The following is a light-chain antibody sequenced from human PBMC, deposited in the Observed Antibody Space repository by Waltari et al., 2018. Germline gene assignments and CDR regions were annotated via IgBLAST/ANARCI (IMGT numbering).Light chain of an antibody. V-gene: IGKV3-20*01. CDR3: QHYDGSPYT. J-gene: IGKJ3*01. CDR2: GSS. CDR1: ESVKGND. Sequence: EIVLTQSPGTLSLSPGERATLSCMASESVKGNDLVWYQQKPGQAPRVLIYGSSKRATGIPDRFSGSGSGRDFTLTISRLEPEDFAMYYCQHYDGSPYTFGPGTKLEIK.